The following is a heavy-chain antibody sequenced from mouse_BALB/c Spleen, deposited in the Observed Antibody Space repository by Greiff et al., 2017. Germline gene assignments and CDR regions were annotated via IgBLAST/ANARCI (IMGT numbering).Heavy chain of an antibody. V-gene: IGHV3-2*02. CDR3: ARSVLGPAWFAY. CDR2: ISYSGST. CDR1: GYSITSDYA. J-gene: IGHJ3*01. D-gene: IGHD4-1*01. Sequence: VQLKESGPGLVKPSQSLSLTCTVTGYSITSDYAWNWIRQFPGNKLEWMGYISYSGSTSYNPSLKSRISITRDTSKNQFFLQLNSVTTEDTATYYCARSVLGPAWFAYWGQGTLVTVSA.